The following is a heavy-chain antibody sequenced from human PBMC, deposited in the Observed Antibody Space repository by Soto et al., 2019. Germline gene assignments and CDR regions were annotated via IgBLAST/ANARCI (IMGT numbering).Heavy chain of an antibody. CDR2: ISGGGDRT. CDR1: GFTFINYA. Sequence: EVQLLESGGGLVQPGGSLRLSCVGSGFTFINYAMNWVRQTPGKGLEWGSGISGGGDRTFYADSVKGRFTISRDNSKNTANLQMNSLRADDTAVYYCARKVLGSTSRPDWWYFDLWGRGTLVTVSS. V-gene: IGHV3-23*01. J-gene: IGHJ2*01. D-gene: IGHD2-2*01. CDR3: ARKVLGSTSRPDWWYFDL.